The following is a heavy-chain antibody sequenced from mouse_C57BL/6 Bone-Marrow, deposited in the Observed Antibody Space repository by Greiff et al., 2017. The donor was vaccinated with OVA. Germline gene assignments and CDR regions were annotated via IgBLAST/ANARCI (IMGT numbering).Heavy chain of an antibody. V-gene: IGHV1-50*01. CDR2: IDPSDSYT. D-gene: IGHD4-1*01. CDR3: ARTGTIAY. J-gene: IGHJ3*01. Sequence: VQLQQPGAELVKPGASVKLSCKASGYTFTSYWMRGVKQRPGQGLEWIGEIDPSDSYTNYNQKFKGKATLTVDTSSSTAYMQLSSLTSEDSAVYYCARTGTIAYWGQGTLVTVSA. CDR1: GYTFTSYW.